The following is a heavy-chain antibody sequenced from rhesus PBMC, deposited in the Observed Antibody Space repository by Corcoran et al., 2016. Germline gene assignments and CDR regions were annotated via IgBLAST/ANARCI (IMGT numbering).Heavy chain of an antibody. V-gene: IGHV4-127*01. J-gene: IGHJ4*01. Sequence: QVQLQESGPGVVKPSETLSLTCAVSGGSISGYYLWSWIRQPPGKGLERIGYIGGRTGSTNHNTYLKSRVTISKDTSKNQFSLKLSSVTAADTAVYYCARDRGSGWFDYWGQGVLVTVSS. CDR1: GGSISGYY. D-gene: IGHD6-31*01. CDR2: IGGRTGST. CDR3: ARDRGSGWFDY.